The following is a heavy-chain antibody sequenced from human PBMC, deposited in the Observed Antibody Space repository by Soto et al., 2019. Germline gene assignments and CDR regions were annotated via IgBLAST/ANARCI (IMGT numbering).Heavy chain of an antibody. CDR2: IYYSGST. J-gene: IGHJ4*02. CDR3: ARGGGLMHLFDY. D-gene: IGHD3-16*01. V-gene: IGHV4-31*03. CDR1: GGSISSGGYY. Sequence: QVQLQEAGPGLVKPSQTRSLTCTVSGGSISSGGYYWSWIRQHPGKGLEWIGYIYYSGSTYYNPSLKSRVTISVDTSKNQFSLKLSSVTAADTAVYYCARGGGLMHLFDYWGQGTLVTVSS.